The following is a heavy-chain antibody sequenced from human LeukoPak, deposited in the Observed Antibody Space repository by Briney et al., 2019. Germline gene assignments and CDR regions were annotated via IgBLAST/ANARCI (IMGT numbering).Heavy chain of an antibody. V-gene: IGHV1-69*13. CDR3: ARSRRSRATTSFDY. CDR1: GGTFSSYA. CDR2: IIPIFGTA. D-gene: IGHD1-26*01. Sequence: ASVNVSCKASGGTFSSYAISWVRQAPGQGLEWMGGIIPIFGTANYAQKFQGRVTITADESTSTAYMELSSLRSEDTAVYYCARSRRSRATTSFDYWGQGTLVTVSS. J-gene: IGHJ4*02.